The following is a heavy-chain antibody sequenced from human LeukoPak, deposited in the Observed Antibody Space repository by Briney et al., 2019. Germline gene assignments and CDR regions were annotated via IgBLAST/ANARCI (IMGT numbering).Heavy chain of an antibody. CDR3: ARDRYHFDWLLYFQDYYYYMDV. J-gene: IGHJ6*03. Sequence: ASVKVSCKASGYTFTSYGISWVRQAPGQGLEWMGWISAYNGNTNYAQKLQGRVTMTTDTSTSTAYMELRSLRSDDTAVYYCARDRYHFDWLLYFQDYYYYMDVWGKGTTVTISS. V-gene: IGHV1-18*01. D-gene: IGHD3-9*01. CDR1: GYTFTSYG. CDR2: ISAYNGNT.